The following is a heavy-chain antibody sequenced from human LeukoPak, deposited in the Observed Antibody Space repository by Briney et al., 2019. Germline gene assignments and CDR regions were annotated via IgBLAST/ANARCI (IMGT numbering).Heavy chain of an antibody. CDR2: TYYRSKWYN. V-gene: IGHV6-1*01. D-gene: IGHD2-8*01. CDR1: GDSVSSNSAA. CDR3: TRDTVLMVYAMGVFDY. Sequence: KLSQTLSLTCAISGDSVSSNSAAWNWIRQCPSRGLEWLGRTYYRSKWYNDYAVSVKSRITINPDTSKNQFSLQLNSVTPEDTAVYYCTRDTVLMVYAMGVFDYWGQGTLVTVSS. J-gene: IGHJ4*02.